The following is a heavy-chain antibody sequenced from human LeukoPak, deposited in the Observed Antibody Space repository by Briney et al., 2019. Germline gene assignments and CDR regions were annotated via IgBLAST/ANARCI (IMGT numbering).Heavy chain of an antibody. CDR1: GGTFSSYT. CDR2: IIPILGIA. CDR3: ARAKKQGTTVTTGWFDP. D-gene: IGHD4-11*01. Sequence: SVKVSCKASGGTFSSYTISWVRQAPGQGLEWVGRIIPILGIANYAQKFQGRVTITADESTSTAYMELSSLRTEGTAVYYCARAKKQGTTVTTGWFDPWGQGTLVTVSS. J-gene: IGHJ5*02. V-gene: IGHV1-69*02.